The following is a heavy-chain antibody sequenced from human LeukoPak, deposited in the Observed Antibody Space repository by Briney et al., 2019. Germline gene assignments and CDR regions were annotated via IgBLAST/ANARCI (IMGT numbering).Heavy chain of an antibody. CDR1: GGSIRSYY. CDR2: IYSSGST. V-gene: IGHV4-4*07. Sequence: SETLSLTCTVSGGSIRSYYWSWIRQPAGKGLEWIGRIYSSGSTNYNPSLKSRVTISVDTSKNQFSLKLSSVTAADTAVYYCARGNNGWSYYDFWSGYYFFDYWGQGTLVTVSS. D-gene: IGHD3-3*01. J-gene: IGHJ4*02. CDR3: ARGNNGWSYYDFWSGYYFFDY.